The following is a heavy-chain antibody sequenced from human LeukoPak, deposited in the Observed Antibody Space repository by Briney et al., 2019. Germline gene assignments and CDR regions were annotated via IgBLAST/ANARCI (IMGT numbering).Heavy chain of an antibody. CDR2: IRYDGSNK. CDR3: AKAYCGSTVCYGGGKIDY. Sequence: GGSLRLSCGASGFTFSSYGMHWVRQAPGKGPEWVAFIRYDGSNKYYADSVKGRFTTSRDASKNTLFLQMNSRRAEDTAVYYCAKAYCGSTVCYGGGKIDYWGQGTLVTVSS. J-gene: IGHJ4*02. D-gene: IGHD2-2*01. CDR1: GFTFSSYG. V-gene: IGHV3-30*02.